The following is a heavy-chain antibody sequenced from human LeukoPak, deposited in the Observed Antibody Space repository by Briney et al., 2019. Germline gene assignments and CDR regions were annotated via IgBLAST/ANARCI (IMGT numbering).Heavy chain of an antibody. V-gene: IGHV3-23*01. D-gene: IGHD2-2*01. CDR3: ARDPYCSSTSCYAGWFDY. CDR1: GFTFSSYA. Sequence: GGSLRLSCAASGFTFSSYAMSWVRQAPGKGLEWVSAISGSGGSTYYADSVKGRFTISRDNAKNSLYLQMNSLRAEDTAVYYCARDPYCSSTSCYAGWFDYWGQGTLVTVSS. J-gene: IGHJ4*02. CDR2: ISGSGGST.